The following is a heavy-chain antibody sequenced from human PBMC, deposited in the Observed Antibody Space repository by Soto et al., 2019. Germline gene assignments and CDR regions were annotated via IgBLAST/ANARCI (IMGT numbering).Heavy chain of an antibody. J-gene: IGHJ3*02. CDR3: ARDKVAARPLRYAFDI. D-gene: IGHD6-6*01. CDR1: GGTFSSYA. V-gene: IGHV1-69*13. CDR2: IIPIFGTA. Sequence: GASVKVSCKASGGTFSSYAISWVRQAPGQGLEWMGGIIPIFGTANYAQKFQGRVTITADESTSTAYMELSSLRSEDTAVYYCARDKVAARPLRYAFDIWGQGTMVTVSS.